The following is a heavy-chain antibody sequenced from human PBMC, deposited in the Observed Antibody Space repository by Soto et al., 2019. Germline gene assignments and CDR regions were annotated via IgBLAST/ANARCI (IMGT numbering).Heavy chain of an antibody. Sequence: GGSLRLSCATSGFRFSSYGMHWVRQAPGKGLEWVAVMSYDGSKKYYADSVKGRFIISIDNSKNTMYVQMNSLRTEDTALYYCAKDRLRAGGLVPISLDAFDFWGRGTMVTVSS. CDR3: AKDRLRAGGLVPISLDAFDF. V-gene: IGHV3-30*18. D-gene: IGHD3-10*01. CDR2: MSYDGSKK. J-gene: IGHJ3*01. CDR1: GFRFSSYG.